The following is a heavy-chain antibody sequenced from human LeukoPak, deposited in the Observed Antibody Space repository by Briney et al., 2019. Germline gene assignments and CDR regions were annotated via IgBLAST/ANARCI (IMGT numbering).Heavy chain of an antibody. J-gene: IGHJ4*02. CDR3: AKQGFRGFFDY. D-gene: IGHD3-10*01. CDR2: ISGSGGST. V-gene: IGHV3-23*01. Sequence: GGSPRLSCAASGLTFSSYAMSWVRQAPGKGLEWVSAISGSGGSTYYADSVKGRFTISRDNSKNTLYLQMNSLRAEDTAVYYCAKQGFRGFFDYWGQGTLVTVSS. CDR1: GLTFSSYA.